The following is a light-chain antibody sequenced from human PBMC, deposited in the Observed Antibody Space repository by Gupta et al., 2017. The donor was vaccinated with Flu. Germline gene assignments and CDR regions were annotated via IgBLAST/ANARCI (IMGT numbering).Light chain of an antibody. CDR2: DTS. CDR1: QTVTSRK. J-gene: IGKJ5*01. V-gene: IGKV3-20*01. Sequence: EVVLTQSPGTLSLSPGERATLSCRASQTVTSRKLAWYQQKPGQAPRLLMYDTSSLATGMPDRFSGSGSRSDFTLTISTLETEDSAVYYCHQDGTSQITFGQGTQMEIK. CDR3: HQDGTSQIT.